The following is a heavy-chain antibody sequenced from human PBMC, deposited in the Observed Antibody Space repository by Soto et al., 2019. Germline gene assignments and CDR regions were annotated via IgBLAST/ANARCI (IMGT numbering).Heavy chain of an antibody. J-gene: IGHJ4*02. Sequence: SETLSLTCTVSGDSISSNNNYWSWIRQPPGEGLEWIGHIFDSGTTYTNPSLRSQVAISLDTSKNHFSLTLSSVTAADTAVYYCARGPSGDKVHYWGQGALVTVS. CDR3: ARGPSGDKVHY. V-gene: IGHV4-30-4*01. D-gene: IGHD7-27*01. CDR2: IFDSGTT. CDR1: GDSISSNNNY.